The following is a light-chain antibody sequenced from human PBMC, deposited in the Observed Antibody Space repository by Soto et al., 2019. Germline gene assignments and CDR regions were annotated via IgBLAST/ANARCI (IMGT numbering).Light chain of an antibody. V-gene: IGLV2-18*01. CDR3: SLYISGSTYV. Sequence: QSVLTQPPSVSGSPGQSVTISCTGTSSDVGSYNRISWYQQPPGTAPKLAMYEVSNRPSGVPDRFSGSKSGSTASLTISGLQAEDEADYYCSLYISGSTYVFGTGTKVTVL. CDR1: SSDVGSYNR. CDR2: EVS. J-gene: IGLJ1*01.